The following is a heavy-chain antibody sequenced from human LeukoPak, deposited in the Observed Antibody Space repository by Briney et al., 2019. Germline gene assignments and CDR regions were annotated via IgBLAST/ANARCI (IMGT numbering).Heavy chain of an antibody. CDR3: ATDHVYDTTAYRPFAY. Sequence: GGSLGLSCAASGFTFSNCWMTWARQAPGRGLEWVANIKEDGSEAYYVDSVKGRFTVSRDNAENSLYLQMNSLRAEDTAIYYCATDHVYDTTAYRPFAYWGQGILVTVSS. CDR2: IKEDGSEA. V-gene: IGHV3-7*01. D-gene: IGHD3-22*01. CDR1: GFTFSNCW. J-gene: IGHJ4*02.